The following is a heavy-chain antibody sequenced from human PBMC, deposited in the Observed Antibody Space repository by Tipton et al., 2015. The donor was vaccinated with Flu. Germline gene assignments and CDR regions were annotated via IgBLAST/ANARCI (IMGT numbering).Heavy chain of an antibody. CDR2: VFYTGST. CDR3: ARIRGGYYGSESYDT. D-gene: IGHD3-10*01. Sequence: TLSLTCSVSGGSISSYYWSWIRQPPGRGLVWIGYVFYTGSTDYNPSLKSRVTISVDTSKNQFSLELISVTAADTAVYYCARIRGGYYGSESYDTWGQGMLATVSS. V-gene: IGHV4-59*01. J-gene: IGHJ5*02. CDR1: GGSISSYY.